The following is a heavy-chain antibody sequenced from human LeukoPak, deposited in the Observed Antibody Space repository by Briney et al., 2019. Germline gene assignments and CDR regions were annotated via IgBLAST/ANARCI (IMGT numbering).Heavy chain of an antibody. Sequence: GESLKISCKGSGYSFTDYWIGWVRQMPGKGLEWMGIIYPGDSDTRYSPSIQGQVTISADKSMSTAYLQWSSLKASDSAMYYCAITDYYRSLYYFDYWGQGTLVTVSS. V-gene: IGHV5-51*01. CDR3: AITDYYRSLYYFDY. D-gene: IGHD3-10*01. CDR2: IYPGDSDT. J-gene: IGHJ4*02. CDR1: GYSFTDYW.